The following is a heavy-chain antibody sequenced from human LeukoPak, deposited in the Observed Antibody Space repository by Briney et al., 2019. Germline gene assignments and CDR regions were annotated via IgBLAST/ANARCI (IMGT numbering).Heavy chain of an antibody. Sequence: SETLSLTCTVSGGSISSYYWSWIRQPPGKGLEWIGYIYYSGSTNYNPSLKSRVTISVDTSKNQFSLKLSSVTAADMAVYYCARHKAVEMATTSLYYYYGMDVWGQGTTVTVSS. V-gene: IGHV4-59*08. D-gene: IGHD5-12*01. CDR2: IYYSGST. CDR3: ARHKAVEMATTSLYYYYGMDV. J-gene: IGHJ6*02. CDR1: GGSISSYY.